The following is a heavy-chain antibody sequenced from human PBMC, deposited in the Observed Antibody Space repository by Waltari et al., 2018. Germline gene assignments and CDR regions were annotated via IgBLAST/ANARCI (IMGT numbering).Heavy chain of an antibody. Sequence: QVQLQESGPGLVKPSETLSLTCAVSGYSLSSGYYWGWLRQPPGKGLEWIGSIYHSGSTYYNPSLKSRVTISVDTSKNQFSLKLSSVTAADTAVYYCARESRSSWYGYFDYWGQGTLVTVSS. CDR3: ARESRSSWYGYFDY. CDR1: GYSLSSGYY. CDR2: IYHSGST. D-gene: IGHD6-13*01. V-gene: IGHV4-38-2*02. J-gene: IGHJ4*02.